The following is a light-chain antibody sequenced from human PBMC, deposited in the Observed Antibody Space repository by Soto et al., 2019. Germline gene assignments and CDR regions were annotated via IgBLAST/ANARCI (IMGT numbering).Light chain of an antibody. CDR2: DAS. Sequence: EIVLTQSPATLSLSPGERATLSCRASQSVSSYLAWYQQKPGQAPRLLIYDASNRGTGIPARFSGSGSGTDSSLTISSQEPEDFAVYYCEQRSNWPPWTFGQGTKVEIK. J-gene: IGKJ1*01. V-gene: IGKV3-11*01. CDR1: QSVSSY. CDR3: EQRSNWPPWT.